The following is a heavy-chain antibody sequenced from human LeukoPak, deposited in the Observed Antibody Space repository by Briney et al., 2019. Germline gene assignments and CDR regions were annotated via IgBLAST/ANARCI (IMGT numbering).Heavy chain of an antibody. CDR1: GYTFSTYA. CDR3: AKDRPNYYGSNGHYYRRDGGS. V-gene: IGHV3-23*01. J-gene: IGHJ5*02. D-gene: IGHD3-22*01. CDR2: ISSSGDVT. Sequence: GVSLRLSCAASGYTFSTYAMSWVRQAPGKGLEWVSAISSSGDVTYYAGSVKGRFTISRDNSKNTLYLQMDNLRAEDTAVYYCAKDRPNYYGSNGHYYRRDGGSWGKGTLVTVSS.